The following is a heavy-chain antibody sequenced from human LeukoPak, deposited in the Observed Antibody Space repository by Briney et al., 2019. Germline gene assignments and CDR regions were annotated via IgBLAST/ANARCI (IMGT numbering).Heavy chain of an antibody. V-gene: IGHV3-7*01. CDR1: GFTFSSYW. J-gene: IGHJ4*02. CDR2: IKQDGSEK. CDR3: ARVSYPHPYQLLDENYFDY. Sequence: PGGSLRLSCAASGFTFSSYWISWVRQAPGKGLEWVANIKQDGSEKYYVDSVKGRFTISRDNAKNSLYLQMNSLRAEDTAVYYCARVSYPHPYQLLDENYFDYWGQGTLVTVSS. D-gene: IGHD2-2*01.